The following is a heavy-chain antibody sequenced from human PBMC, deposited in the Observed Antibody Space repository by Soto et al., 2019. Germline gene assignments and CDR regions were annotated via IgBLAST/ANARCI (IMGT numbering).Heavy chain of an antibody. CDR2: IYYSGST. CDR3: ARWLRYHVSGVTVTRDAFDI. CDR1: GGSISSYY. Sequence: SETLSLTCTVSGGSISSYYWSWIRQPPGKGLEWIGYIYYSGSTNYNPSLKSRVTISVDTSKNQFSLKLSSVTAADTAVYYCARWLRYHVSGVTVTRDAFDIWGQGTMVTVSS. J-gene: IGHJ3*02. V-gene: IGHV4-59*01. D-gene: IGHD4-17*01.